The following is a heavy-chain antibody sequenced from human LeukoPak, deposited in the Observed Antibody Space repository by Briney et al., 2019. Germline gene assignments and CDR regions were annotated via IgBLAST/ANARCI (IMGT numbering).Heavy chain of an antibody. Sequence: PGGSLRLSCGASGFTFSNYWMSWGRQAPGKGLEWVASITQDGSEKYYVGSVKGRFTISRDNAKTSLYLQMISLRAEDTAVYYCARHLSGVTGYTYGRGIDYWGQGTLVTVSS. CDR1: GFTFSNYW. CDR3: ARHLSGVTGYTYGRGIDY. J-gene: IGHJ4*02. V-gene: IGHV3-7*01. D-gene: IGHD5-18*01. CDR2: ITQDGSEK.